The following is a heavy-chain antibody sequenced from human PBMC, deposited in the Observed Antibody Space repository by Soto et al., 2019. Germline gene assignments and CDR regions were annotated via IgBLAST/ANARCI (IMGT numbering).Heavy chain of an antibody. D-gene: IGHD6-13*01. CDR2: ISSSGGTK. J-gene: IGHJ5*02. CDR3: ARGYSSSWTYNWFDP. V-gene: IGHV3-11*01. CDR1: GFSFSDYY. Sequence: QVQLVESGGGLVKPGGSLRLSCAASGFSFSDYYMTWIRQAPGKGLECVSYISSSGGTKYHADSVKGRFTISRDNAKNSLYLQMNSLRAEDTAVYYCARGYSSSWTYNWFDPWGQGTLVTVSS.